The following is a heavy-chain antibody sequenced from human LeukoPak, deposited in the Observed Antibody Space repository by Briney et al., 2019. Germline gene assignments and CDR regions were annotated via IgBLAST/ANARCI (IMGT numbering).Heavy chain of an antibody. D-gene: IGHD5-18*01. CDR1: GGSISSSY. CDR3: VESGNRGYSYGYSAFDI. J-gene: IGHJ3*02. Sequence: SETLSLTCTVSGGSISSSYWSWIRQPPGKGLEWIGYTSYSGSTDYNPSLKGRVTMSVDTSKNQFSLKLTSVIAADTAVYYCVESGNRGYSYGYSAFDIWGQGTTVTVSS. CDR2: TSYSGST. V-gene: IGHV4-59*08.